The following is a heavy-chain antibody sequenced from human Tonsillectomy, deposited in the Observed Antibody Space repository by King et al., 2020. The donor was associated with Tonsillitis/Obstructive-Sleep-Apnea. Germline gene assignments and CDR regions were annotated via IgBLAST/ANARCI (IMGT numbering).Heavy chain of an antibody. CDR1: GFTFSNAW. CDR3: TTSQKSRGSTTVTTFPY. CDR2: IKSKTDGGTT. D-gene: IGHD4-11*01. J-gene: IGHJ4*02. V-gene: IGHV3-15*01. Sequence: VQLVESGGGLVKPGGSLRLSCAASGFTFSNAWMSWVRQAPGKGLEWVGRIKSKTDGGTTDYAAPVKGRFTISSDDSKNTLYLHMNSLKTEDTAVYYCTTSQKSRGSTTVTTFPYWGQRTLVTVSS.